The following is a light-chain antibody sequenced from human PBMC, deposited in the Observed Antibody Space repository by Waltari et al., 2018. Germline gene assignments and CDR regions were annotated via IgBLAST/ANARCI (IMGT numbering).Light chain of an antibody. V-gene: IGKV3-11*01. CDR1: HSVNMY. CDR2: YTS. Sequence: EIVLTQSPATLSLSPGERATLSCRSSHSVNMYLAWYQQRPGQAPRLLIYYTSNRATDIPARFSGSGSETDFSLTISSLEPEDFAVYYCQQRRNWPLTFGGGTKVEIK. J-gene: IGKJ4*01. CDR3: QQRRNWPLT.